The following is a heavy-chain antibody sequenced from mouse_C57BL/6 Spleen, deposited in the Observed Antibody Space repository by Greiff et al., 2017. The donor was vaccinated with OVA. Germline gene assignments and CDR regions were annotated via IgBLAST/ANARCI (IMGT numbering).Heavy chain of an antibody. D-gene: IGHD1-1*01. CDR3: ARGQLLRIDY. CDR1: GYTFTDYY. Sequence: EVQLQQSGPVLVKPGASVKMSCKASGYTFTDYYMNWVKQSHGKSLEWIGVINPYNGGTSYKQKFKGKATLTVDKSSSTAYMELNSLTSEDSAVYYCARGQLLRIDYWGQGTTLTVSS. J-gene: IGHJ2*01. CDR2: INPYNGGT. V-gene: IGHV1-19*01.